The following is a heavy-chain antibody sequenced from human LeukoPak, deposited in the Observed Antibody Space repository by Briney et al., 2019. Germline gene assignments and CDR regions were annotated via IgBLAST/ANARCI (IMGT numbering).Heavy chain of an antibody. CDR3: ARRWYSNGWPKVDC. V-gene: IGHV3-49*05. D-gene: IGHD6-19*01. J-gene: IGHJ4*02. CDR2: IRSKTFGGTA. CDR1: GFIFGDYG. Sequence: KPGRSLRLSCTASGFIFGDYGISWFRQAPGKGLEWVGLIRSKTFGGTADYAASVKGRFAISRDDSKSIAYLQMNSLRTEDTAVYHCARRWYSNGWPKVDCWGQGTLVTVSS.